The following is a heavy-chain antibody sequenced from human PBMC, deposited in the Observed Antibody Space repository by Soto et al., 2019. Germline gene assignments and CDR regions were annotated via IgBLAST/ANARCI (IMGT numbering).Heavy chain of an antibody. D-gene: IGHD5-12*01. J-gene: IGHJ6*02. Sequence: QVQLVQSGGEVKKPGASVKLSCTASGYTFTSYGISWVRQAPGQGLEWMGWISAYNGKTNYALNVQGRVTMTTDTSTRTAYMDLRSLRSDDTAVYYCARGGDVNYYHGMDVWGQGTTVTVSS. V-gene: IGHV1-18*01. CDR1: GYTFTSYG. CDR2: ISAYNGKT. CDR3: ARGGDVNYYHGMDV.